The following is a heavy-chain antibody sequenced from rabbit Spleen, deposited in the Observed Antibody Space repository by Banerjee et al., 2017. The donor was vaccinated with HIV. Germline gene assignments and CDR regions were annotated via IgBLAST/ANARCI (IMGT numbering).Heavy chain of an antibody. CDR1: GFSFSSSYY. CDR2: INIVTGKS. Sequence: QEQLVESGGGLVQPEGSLTLTCTASGFSFSSSYYMNWVRQAPGKGLEWIACINIVTGKSVYASWAKGRFTMSRTSSTTVTLQMTSLTAADSATYFCARDLVAVIGWNFNLWGPGTLVTVS. D-gene: IGHD1-1*01. V-gene: IGHV1S45*01. J-gene: IGHJ4*01. CDR3: ARDLVAVIGWNFNL.